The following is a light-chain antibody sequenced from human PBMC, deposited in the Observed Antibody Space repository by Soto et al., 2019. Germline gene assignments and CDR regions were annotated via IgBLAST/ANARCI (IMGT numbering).Light chain of an antibody. J-gene: IGLJ3*02. V-gene: IGLV1-40*01. CDR1: SSKIGAGYD. Sequence: QPVLTQPPSVSGAPGQRVTISCTGSSSKIGAGYDVHWYQQLPGTAPKLLIYGNSNRPSVVPDRFSGSKTGTSACLAITGLQAEDEADYYCQSYYSCLSGWVFGGGTKRTVL. CDR3: QSYYSCLSGWV. CDR2: GNS.